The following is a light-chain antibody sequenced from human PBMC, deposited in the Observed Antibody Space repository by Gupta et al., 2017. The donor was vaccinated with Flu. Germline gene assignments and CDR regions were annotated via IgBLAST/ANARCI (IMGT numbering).Light chain of an antibody. V-gene: IGKV1-39*01. CDR3: QQSDNTPWT. CDR1: QSISSY. Sequence: DIQMTQSPSSLSASVGDRVTITCRASQSISSYLNWCQQKPGKAPNLLIYGASSLQSGVPSMFSGSGSGTDFTLTISSLQPDDVAIYYCQQSDNTPWTFGQGTKVEIK. J-gene: IGKJ1*01. CDR2: GAS.